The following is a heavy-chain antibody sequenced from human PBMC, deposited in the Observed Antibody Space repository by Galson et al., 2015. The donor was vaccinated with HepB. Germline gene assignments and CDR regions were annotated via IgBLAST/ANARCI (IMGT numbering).Heavy chain of an antibody. D-gene: IGHD3-10*01. J-gene: IGHJ4*02. Sequence: SLRLSCAASGFTFSSYGMHWVRQAPGKGLEWVAVIWYDGSNKYYADSVKGRFNISRDNSKNTLYLQMNSLRAEDTAVYYCARSPGSGSYYKSYFDYWGQGTLVTVSS. CDR2: IWYDGSNK. V-gene: IGHV3-33*08. CDR3: ARSPGSGSYYKSYFDY. CDR1: GFTFSSYG.